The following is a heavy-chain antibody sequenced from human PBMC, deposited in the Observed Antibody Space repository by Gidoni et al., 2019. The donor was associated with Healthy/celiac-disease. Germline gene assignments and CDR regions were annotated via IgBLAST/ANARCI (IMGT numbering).Heavy chain of an antibody. CDR1: GGSFSGYY. CDR2: INHSGST. CDR3: ARDPGSGSYPLYY. Sequence: QVQLQQWGAGLLKPSETLSLTCAVYGGSFSGYYWSWIRQPPGKGLEWIGEINHSGSTNYNPSLKSRVTISVDTSKNQFALKLSSVTAADTAVYYCARDPGSGSYPLYYWGQGTLVTVSS. J-gene: IGHJ4*02. V-gene: IGHV4-34*01. D-gene: IGHD3-10*01.